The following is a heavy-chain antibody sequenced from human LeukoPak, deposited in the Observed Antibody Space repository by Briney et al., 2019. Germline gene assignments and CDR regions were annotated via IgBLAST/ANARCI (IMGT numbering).Heavy chain of an antibody. J-gene: IGHJ4*02. CDR1: GVSISTCYYY. CDR2: IHNSEST. V-gene: IGHV4-39*01. Sequence: SETLSLTCIVSGVSISTCYYYWAWIRQPPGKGLEWIGNIHNSESTYYNPSLKSRATISVDTSKNQFSLKLSSVTAADTALYYCARQVTFGYAYAYYFDYWGQGSLVTVSS. CDR3: ARQVTFGYAYAYYFDY. D-gene: IGHD5-18*01.